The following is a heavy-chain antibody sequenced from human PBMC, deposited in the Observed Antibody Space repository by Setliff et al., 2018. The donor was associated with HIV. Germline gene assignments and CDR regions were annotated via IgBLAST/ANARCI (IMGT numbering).Heavy chain of an antibody. CDR1: GYTFTNYA. CDR2: INAGNGDT. CDR3: ARDSGEDYSDYYYYGMDV. V-gene: IGHV1-3*01. J-gene: IGHJ6*02. D-gene: IGHD4-4*01. Sequence: ASVKVSCKASGYTFTNYAMHWVRQAPGQRLEWMGWINAGNGDTKYSQKFQGRVTFTWDTSASTAYMELSSLRSEDTALYYCARDSGEDYSDYYYYGMDVWGQGTTVTVSS.